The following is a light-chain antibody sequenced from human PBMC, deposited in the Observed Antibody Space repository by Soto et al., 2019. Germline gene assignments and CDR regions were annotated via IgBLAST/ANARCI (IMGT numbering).Light chain of an antibody. J-gene: IGKJ1*01. Sequence: IPGTNSPSQLSASVAYRFTFAGRARQSISSWLAWYQPKPGKATKLLRYKASSLESGVPSSFSGSGSGTEFTLTISSLQPDDFATYYCQPNKSYWTFGQGTKVDI. V-gene: IGKV1-5*03. CDR2: KAS. CDR3: QPNKSYWT. CDR1: QSISSW.